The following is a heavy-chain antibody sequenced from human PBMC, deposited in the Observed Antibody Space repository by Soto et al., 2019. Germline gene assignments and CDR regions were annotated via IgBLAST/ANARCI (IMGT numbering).Heavy chain of an antibody. Sequence: PSENLSLTSTASGGSISTYYWTWIRQPPWKVLEWIGYIYYSGSTNYTPSLKSRVIISVDTSKNQLYLKLSSVTAADTAVYYCARKRPYYYGSSGSYSYDYWGQGALVGASS. D-gene: IGHD3-22*01. CDR1: GGSISTYY. CDR3: ARKRPYYYGSSGSYSYDY. CDR2: IYYSGST. J-gene: IGHJ4*02. V-gene: IGHV4-59*01.